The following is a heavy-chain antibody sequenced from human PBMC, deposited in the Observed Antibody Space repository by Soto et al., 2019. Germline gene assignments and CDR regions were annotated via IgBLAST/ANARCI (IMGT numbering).Heavy chain of an antibody. CDR1: GGTFSSYA. Sequence: QVQLVQSGAEVKKPGSSVKVSCKASGGTFSSYAISWVRQAPGQGLEWMGGIIPIFGTANYAQKFQGRVTITADDSTSTAYMELSSLRSEDTVVYYCAGGFYEKHTSYYYYGMAVWGQGTTVTVAS. V-gene: IGHV1-69*12. D-gene: IGHD2-21*01. J-gene: IGHJ6*02. CDR2: IIPIFGTA. CDR3: AGGFYEKHTSYYYYGMAV.